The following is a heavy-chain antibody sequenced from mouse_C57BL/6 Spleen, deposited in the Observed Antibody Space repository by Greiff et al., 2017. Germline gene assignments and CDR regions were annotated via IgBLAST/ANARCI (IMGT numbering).Heavy chain of an antibody. CDR3: ARENRDYAMDY. CDR2: IYYSGTI. CDR1: GISITTGKYR. V-gene: IGHV3-5*01. Sequence: VQLQQSGPGLVKPSQTVFLTCTVTGISITTGKYRWSWIRQFPGNKLEWIGYIYYSGTITYNPSLTSRTTITRDTPKNQFFLEMNTLTAEDTATYYCARENRDYAMDYWGQGTSVTVSS. D-gene: IGHD2-14*01. J-gene: IGHJ4*01.